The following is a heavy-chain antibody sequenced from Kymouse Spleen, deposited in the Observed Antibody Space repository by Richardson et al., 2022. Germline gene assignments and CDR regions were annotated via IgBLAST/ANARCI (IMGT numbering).Heavy chain of an antibody. Sequence: QVQLVESGGGVVQPGRSLRLSCAASGFTFSSYGMHWVRQAPGKGLEWVAVIWYDGSNKYYADSVKGRFTISRDNSKNTLYLQMNSLRAEDTAVYYCARVLRYYGWFDPWGQGTLVTVSS. CDR1: GFTFSSYG. J-gene: IGHJ5*02. CDR3: ARVLRYYGWFDP. V-gene: IGHV3-33*01. D-gene: IGHD3-9*01. CDR2: IWYDGSNK.